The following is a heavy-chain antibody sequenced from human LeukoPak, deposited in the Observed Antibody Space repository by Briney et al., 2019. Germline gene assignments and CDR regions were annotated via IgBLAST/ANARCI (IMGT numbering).Heavy chain of an antibody. CDR1: GGSISSYY. J-gene: IGHJ4*02. D-gene: IGHD3-3*01. CDR2: IHSSGRT. Sequence: SETLSLTCTVSGGSISSYYWSWIRQPPGKGLEWIGYIHSSGRTNYNPSLKSRVIISVDTSNNQFSLKLSSVTAADTAVYYCARYRPSESRSGEVTSLDYWGQGTLVTVSS. CDR3: ARYRPSESRSGEVTSLDY. V-gene: IGHV4-59*08.